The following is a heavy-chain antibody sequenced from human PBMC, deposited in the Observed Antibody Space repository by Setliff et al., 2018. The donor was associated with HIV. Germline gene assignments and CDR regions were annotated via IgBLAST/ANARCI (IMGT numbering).Heavy chain of an antibody. CDR2: INSYGSST. D-gene: IGHD5-18*01. CDR3: ASIELAAMVPVDY. V-gene: IGHV3-48*03. Sequence: GGSLRLSCAASGFIFSSYEMNWVRQAPGKGLEWVSYINSYGSSTYYADSVKGRFTISRDNAKNSLYLRMNSLRAEDTAVYYCASIELAAMVPVDYWGQGTLVTVSS. CDR1: GFIFSSYE. J-gene: IGHJ4*02.